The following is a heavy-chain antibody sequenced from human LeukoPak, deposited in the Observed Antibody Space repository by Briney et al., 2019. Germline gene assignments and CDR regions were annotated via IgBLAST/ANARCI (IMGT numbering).Heavy chain of an antibody. D-gene: IGHD3-10*01. J-gene: IGHJ3*02. CDR3: ARDLYGSGSYFVDAFDI. V-gene: IGHV3-7*01. CDR2: IKQDGSEI. CDR1: GFTFGSYW. Sequence: GGSLRLSCAASGFTFGSYWMTWVRQAPGKGLEWVANIKQDGSEIYYVDSVKGRFTISRDNAKNSLYLQMNSLRAEDTAVYYCARDLYGSGSYFVDAFDIWGQGTMVTVSS.